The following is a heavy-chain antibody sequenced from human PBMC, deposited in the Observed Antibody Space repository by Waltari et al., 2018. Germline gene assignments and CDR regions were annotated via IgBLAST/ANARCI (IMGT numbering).Heavy chain of an antibody. Sequence: EVQLVESGGGLVQPGGSLRPPCAASGFNFSSYAMSWVCTAPGKGLEWVSAISGSGGSTYYADSVKGRFTISRDNSKNTLYLQMNSPRAEDTAVYYCVVLAINPLGGAFDIWGQGTMVTVSS. CDR3: VVLAINPLGGAFDI. J-gene: IGHJ3*02. D-gene: IGHD5-12*01. CDR2: ISGSGGST. V-gene: IGHV3-23*04. CDR1: GFNFSSYA.